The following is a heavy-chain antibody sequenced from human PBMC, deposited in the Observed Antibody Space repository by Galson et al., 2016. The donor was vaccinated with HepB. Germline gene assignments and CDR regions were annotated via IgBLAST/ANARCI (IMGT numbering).Heavy chain of an antibody. CDR2: ISGGST. Sequence: SLRLSCAASGLTFSSYAVNWVRQPPGKGLEWVSAISGGSTYYADSVKGRFTISRDNYKNTIFLQLNSLRAEDTALYYCAKAQLYSNFVGRDVWGKGTPGTGSS. CDR3: AKAQLYSNFVGRDV. D-gene: IGHD4-11*01. J-gene: IGHJ6*04. V-gene: IGHV3-23*01. CDR1: GLTFSSYA.